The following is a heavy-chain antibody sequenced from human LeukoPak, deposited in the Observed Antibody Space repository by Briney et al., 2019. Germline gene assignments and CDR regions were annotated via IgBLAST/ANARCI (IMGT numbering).Heavy chain of an antibody. V-gene: IGHV1-3*01. Sequence: ASVKVSCKASGYTFTSYAMHWVRQAPGQRLEWTGWINAGNGNTKYSQKFQGRVTITRDTSASTAYIELSSLRSEDTAVYYCAREHVCGFCTSCYWDFDYWGQGTLVTVSS. CDR2: INAGNGNT. CDR3: AREHVCGFCTSCYWDFDY. D-gene: IGHD2-2*01. CDR1: GYTFTSYA. J-gene: IGHJ4*02.